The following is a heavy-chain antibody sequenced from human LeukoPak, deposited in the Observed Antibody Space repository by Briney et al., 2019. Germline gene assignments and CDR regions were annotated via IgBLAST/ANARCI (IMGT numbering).Heavy chain of an antibody. CDR1: GFTFSSYA. Sequence: QAGGSLRLSCAASGFTFSSYAMSWVRQAPGKGLEWVSAISGSGGSTYYADSVKGRFTISRDNSKNTLYLQMNSLRAEDTAVYFCARRYNSYYFDYWGQGTLVTVSS. J-gene: IGHJ4*02. V-gene: IGHV3-23*01. CDR2: ISGSGGST. CDR3: ARRYNSYYFDY. D-gene: IGHD1-20*01.